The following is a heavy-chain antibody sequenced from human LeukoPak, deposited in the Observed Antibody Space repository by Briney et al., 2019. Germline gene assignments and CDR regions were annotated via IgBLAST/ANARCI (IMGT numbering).Heavy chain of an antibody. CDR1: GGTFSSYA. Sequence: SVKVSCKASGGTFSSYAISWVRQAPGQGLEWMGGIIPIFGTANYAQKFQGRVTITADKSTSTAYMELSSLRSEDTAVYYCALREAYYYDSSGYSNLYYYYYMDVWGKGTTVTVSS. CDR2: IIPIFGTA. D-gene: IGHD3-22*01. V-gene: IGHV1-69*06. J-gene: IGHJ6*03. CDR3: ALREAYYYDSSGYSNLYYYYYMDV.